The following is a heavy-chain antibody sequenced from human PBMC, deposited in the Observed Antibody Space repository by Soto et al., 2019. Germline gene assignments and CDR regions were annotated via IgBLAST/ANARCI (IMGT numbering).Heavy chain of an antibody. D-gene: IGHD3-22*01. CDR2: LSHTGNT. Sequence: QVQLQESGPGLVKPSQTLSLICTVSGGSINSGGSFWTWIRQHPGRAPEWIGYLSHTGNTYYNPSLKSRVLMSVDRSKNLLSLRLSSVPAADTALYYCARGLYEPNWFDSWGQGTLVTVSS. CDR1: GGSINSGGSF. J-gene: IGHJ5*01. V-gene: IGHV4-31*03. CDR3: ARGLYEPNWFDS.